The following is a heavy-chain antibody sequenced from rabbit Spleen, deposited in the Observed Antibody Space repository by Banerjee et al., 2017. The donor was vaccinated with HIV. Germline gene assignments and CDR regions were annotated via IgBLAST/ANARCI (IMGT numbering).Heavy chain of an antibody. CDR3: ARDLASVVGWNFKL. CDR1: GFTISSTYW. V-gene: IGHV1S40*01. Sequence: QSLEESGGDLVKPGASLTLTCKASGFTISSTYWICWVRQAPGKGLQWIACINVYTGKPVYATWAKGRFTISRTSSTTVTLQLNSLTAADTATYFCARDLASVVGWNFKLWGPGTLVTVS. CDR2: INVYTGKP. D-gene: IGHD1-1*01. J-gene: IGHJ4*01.